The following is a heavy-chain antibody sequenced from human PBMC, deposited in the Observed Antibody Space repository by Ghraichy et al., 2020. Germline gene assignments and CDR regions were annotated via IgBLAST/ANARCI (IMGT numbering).Heavy chain of an antibody. V-gene: IGHV4-39*01. D-gene: IGHD6-6*01. Sequence: SETLSLTCTVSGGSISSSSYYWGWIRQPPGKGLEWIGSIYYSGSTYYNPSLKSRVTISVDTSKNQFSLKLSSVTAADTAVYYCAILEYSSSSFDYWGQGTLVTVSS. CDR1: GGSISSSSYY. CDR3: AILEYSSSSFDY. CDR2: IYYSGST. J-gene: IGHJ4*02.